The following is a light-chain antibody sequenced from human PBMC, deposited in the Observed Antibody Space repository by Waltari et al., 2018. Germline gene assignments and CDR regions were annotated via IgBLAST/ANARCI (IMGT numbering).Light chain of an antibody. J-gene: IGLJ2*01. V-gene: IGLV2-8*01. CDR3: NSYAGSNSVL. CDR1: SRDVGGYNC. Sequence: QSALTQPPSASGSPGQSVTISCTGTSRDVGGYNCVSWYQQHPGKDPKLMIYDGANRPSGVPVRFSGSKSGNTAYLTVSGLQAEDEADYYCNSYAGSNSVLFGAGTKLTVL. CDR2: DGA.